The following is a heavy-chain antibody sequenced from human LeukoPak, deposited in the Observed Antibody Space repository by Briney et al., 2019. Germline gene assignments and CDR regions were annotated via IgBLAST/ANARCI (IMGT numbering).Heavy chain of an antibody. V-gene: IGHV5-51*01. CDR1: GYNFASQW. J-gene: IGHJ5*02. Sequence: GESLKISCKHSGYNFASQWIGWVRQMPGKGLEWMGIINPGSSDIVYTPSFQGQVSFSADKSTSTVFLQWGSLKASDTAMYYCSTRAFSDTSPVAWGQETLVTVSS. D-gene: IGHD3-22*01. CDR3: STRAFSDTSPVA. CDR2: INPGSSDI.